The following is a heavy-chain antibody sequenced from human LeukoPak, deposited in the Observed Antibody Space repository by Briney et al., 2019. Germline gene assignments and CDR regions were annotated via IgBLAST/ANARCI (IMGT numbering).Heavy chain of an antibody. CDR3: ARRGSDIGDDP. Sequence: PSETLSLTXAISGYSISSGHYWGWIRQPPGKGLEWIGSIYHSGSTYYDPSLKSRVTISVDTSKNQFSLKLSSVTAADTAVYYCARRGSDIGDDPWGQGTLVTVSS. CDR2: IYHSGST. J-gene: IGHJ5*02. V-gene: IGHV4-38-2*01. CDR1: GYSISSGHY. D-gene: IGHD2-15*01.